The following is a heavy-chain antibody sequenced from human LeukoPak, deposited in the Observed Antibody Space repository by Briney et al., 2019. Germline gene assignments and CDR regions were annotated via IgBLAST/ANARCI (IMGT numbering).Heavy chain of an antibody. CDR3: AREGGNTWGSFRSVGAFDV. Sequence: GGSLRLSCAASGFTLRNNVMHWVRQAPGKGLEWVALIWYDRSEKHYGGSVKGRFGISRDNSENTVYLQMNSLRAEDTAVYYCAREGGNTWGSFRSVGAFDVWGRGTMVTVSS. J-gene: IGHJ3*01. V-gene: IGHV3-33*01. D-gene: IGHD3-16*02. CDR1: GFTLRNNV. CDR2: IWYDRSEK.